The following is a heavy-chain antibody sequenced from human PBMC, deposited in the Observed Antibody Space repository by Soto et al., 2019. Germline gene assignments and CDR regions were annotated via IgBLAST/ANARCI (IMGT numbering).Heavy chain of an antibody. CDR1: GVSISSGGYY. J-gene: IGHJ6*03. Sequence: SETLSLTCTVSGVSISSGGYYWSWIRQHPGKGLEWIGYIYYSGSTYYNPSLKSRVTISVDTSKNQFSLKLSSVTAADTAVYYCARTIFGAEYYYYYYMDVWGKGTTVTVSS. D-gene: IGHD3-3*01. V-gene: IGHV4-31*03. CDR2: IYYSGST. CDR3: ARTIFGAEYYYYYYMDV.